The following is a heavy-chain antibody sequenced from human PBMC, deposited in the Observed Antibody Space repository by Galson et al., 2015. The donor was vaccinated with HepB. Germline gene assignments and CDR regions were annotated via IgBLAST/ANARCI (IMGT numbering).Heavy chain of an antibody. CDR3: TRNHLGYGGLATGYFDV. CDR1: GFSLNTTSTR. CDR2: IDWDDDK. V-gene: IGHV2-70*04. D-gene: IGHD4-23*01. J-gene: IGHJ2*01. Sequence: PALVKPTQTLTLTCTFSGFSLNTTSTRVSWIRQPPGKALEWLARIDWDDDKFSSSSLQTRLTVSKDTSKNQVFLTMTNMDLVDTATYYCTRNHLGYGGLATGYFDVWGPGTLVTVSS.